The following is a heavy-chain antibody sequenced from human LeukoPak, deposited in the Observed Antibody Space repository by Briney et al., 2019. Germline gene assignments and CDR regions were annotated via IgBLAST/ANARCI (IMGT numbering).Heavy chain of an antibody. CDR2: ISSSSSHI. Sequence: GGSLRLSCAASGFTFSSYSMNWVRQAPGKGLEWVSSISSSSSHIYYADSVKGRFTISRDNAKNSLYLQMNSLRAEDTAVYYCARFVTAAGLLDYWGQGTLVTVSS. CDR3: ARFVTAAGLLDY. CDR1: GFTFSSYS. J-gene: IGHJ4*02. V-gene: IGHV3-21*01. D-gene: IGHD6-13*01.